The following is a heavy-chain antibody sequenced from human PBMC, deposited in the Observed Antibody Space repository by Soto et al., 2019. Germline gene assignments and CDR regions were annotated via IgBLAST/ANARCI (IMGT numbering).Heavy chain of an antibody. CDR2: IITIFATT. Sequence: QVQLVQSGAEVKKPGSSVKVSCKASGGTFSSYAIYWVRQAPGQGLEWMGGIITIFATTNYAQKFQGRVTITADESTSTAYMELSSLRSDDTAVYYCARNGRGVKDFQHWGQGTLVTVSS. CDR1: GGTFSSYA. V-gene: IGHV1-69*01. J-gene: IGHJ1*01. CDR3: ARNGRGVKDFQH. D-gene: IGHD3-10*01.